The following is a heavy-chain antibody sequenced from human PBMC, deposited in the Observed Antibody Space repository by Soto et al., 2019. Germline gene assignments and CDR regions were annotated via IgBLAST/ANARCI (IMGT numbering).Heavy chain of an antibody. CDR2: IYYSGST. J-gene: IGHJ4*02. V-gene: IGHV4-59*01. CDR3: ARGGYGDYVDY. CDR1: GGSISSYY. D-gene: IGHD4-17*01. Sequence: PSETLSLTCTVSGGSISSYYWSWIRQPPGKGLEWIGYIYYSGSTNYNPSLKSRVTISVDTSKNQFSLKLSPVTAADTAVYYCARGGYGDYVDYWGQGTLVTVSS.